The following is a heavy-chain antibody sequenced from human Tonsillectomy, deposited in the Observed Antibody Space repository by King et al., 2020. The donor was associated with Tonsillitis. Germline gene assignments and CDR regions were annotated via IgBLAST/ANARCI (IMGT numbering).Heavy chain of an antibody. J-gene: IGHJ4*02. CDR2: ISHDGTFK. CDR3: ARGSGYDSGDF. CDR1: GFDFGSYG. Sequence: QLVQSGGGVVQPERSLRLACAASGFDFGSYGMHWVRQAPGKGLEWVSFISHDGTFKFYSDSVRGRFTVSRDKSKHTLYLQMNSLKANDTAVYYCARGSGYDSGDFWGQGTLVTVSS. D-gene: IGHD5-12*01. V-gene: IGHV3-33*05.